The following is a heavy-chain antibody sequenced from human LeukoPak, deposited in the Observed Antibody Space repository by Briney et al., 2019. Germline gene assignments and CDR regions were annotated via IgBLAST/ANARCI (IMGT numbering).Heavy chain of an antibody. V-gene: IGHV3-21*01. D-gene: IGHD3-9*01. J-gene: IGHJ2*01. CDR2: ISSSSSYI. CDR1: GFTFSDYT. Sequence: GGSLRLSCAASGFTFSDYTMNWVSQAPGKGLEWVSSISSSSSYIDYADSVKGRFTISRDNAKNSLYLQMNSLRAEDTAVYYCARFLKTGYWANYWYFDLWGRGTLVTVSS. CDR3: ARFLKTGYWANYWYFDL.